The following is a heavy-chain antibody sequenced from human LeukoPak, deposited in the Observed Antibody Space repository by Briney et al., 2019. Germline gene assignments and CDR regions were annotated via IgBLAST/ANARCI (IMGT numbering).Heavy chain of an antibody. CDR2: ISGSGGST. D-gene: IGHD2-2*01. Sequence: GGSLRLSCAVSGFIFSNYAMSWVRQAPGKGLEWVSTISGSGGSTYDADFVKGWFTISRDNSKNTLYLQMNSLRAEDTAVYYCAKPPCTSCYLFRMDVWGQGTTVTVSS. V-gene: IGHV3-23*01. CDR1: GFIFSNYA. J-gene: IGHJ6*02. CDR3: AKPPCTSCYLFRMDV.